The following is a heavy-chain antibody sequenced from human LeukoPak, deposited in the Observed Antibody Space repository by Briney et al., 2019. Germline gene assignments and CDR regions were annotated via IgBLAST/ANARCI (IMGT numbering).Heavy chain of an antibody. V-gene: IGHV4-59*01. D-gene: IGHD6-13*01. CDR2: IYYSGGT. CDR1: GGSISSYS. Sequence: SSETLSLPCTVPGGSISSYSWSWIRHPPPQGREWIGYIYYSGGTNYNPSLTSRVAIPFDKSNKHTSLKRTFVTAPDTAVYYCARDQIAAAGRGAFDIWGQGTMVTVSS. J-gene: IGHJ3*02. CDR3: ARDQIAAAGRGAFDI.